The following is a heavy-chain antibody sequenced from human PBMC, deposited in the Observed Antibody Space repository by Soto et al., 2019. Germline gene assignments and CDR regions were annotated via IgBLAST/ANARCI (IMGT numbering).Heavy chain of an antibody. D-gene: IGHD6-19*01. CDR1: GRPVSSGGYY. Sequence: QVQLQESGPGLVKPSQTLSLTCTVSGRPVSSGGYYWTWIRQHPGRGLEWIGYIYHIGSPSYNPSPENRLTISLDTSKNQFSLNLTSVTAADTAIYYCVRDRALDSSGHWFDTWGQGILVTVSS. CDR3: VRDRALDSSGHWFDT. V-gene: IGHV4-31*03. CDR2: IYHIGSP. J-gene: IGHJ5*02.